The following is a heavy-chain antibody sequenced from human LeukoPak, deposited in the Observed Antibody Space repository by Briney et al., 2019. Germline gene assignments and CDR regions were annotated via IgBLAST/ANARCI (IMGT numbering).Heavy chain of an antibody. CDR2: IIPIFGTA. V-gene: IGHV1-69*06. Sequence: SVKVSCKASGGTFSSYAISWVRQAPGQGLEWMGGIIPIFGTANYAQKFQGRVTITADKSTSTAYMELSSLRSEDTAVHYRALRVVVPAANYNWFDPWGQGTLVTVSS. J-gene: IGHJ5*02. CDR1: GGTFSSYA. CDR3: ALRVVVPAANYNWFDP. D-gene: IGHD2-2*01.